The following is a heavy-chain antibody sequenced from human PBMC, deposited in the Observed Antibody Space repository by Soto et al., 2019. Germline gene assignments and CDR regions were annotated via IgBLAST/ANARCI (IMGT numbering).Heavy chain of an antibody. CDR2: IYYSGST. CDR1: GGSISSSSYY. CDR3: ARHPVKANHGGMDV. Sequence: PSETLSLTCTVSGGSISSSSYYLGWIGQPPGKGLEWIGSIYYSGSTYYNPSLKSRVTISVDTSKNQFSLKLSSVTAADTAVYYCARHPVKANHGGMDVWDQGTTVTVSS. V-gene: IGHV4-39*01. J-gene: IGHJ6*02. D-gene: IGHD1-26*01.